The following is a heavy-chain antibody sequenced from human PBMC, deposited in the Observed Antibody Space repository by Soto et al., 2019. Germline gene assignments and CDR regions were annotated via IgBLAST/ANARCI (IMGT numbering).Heavy chain of an antibody. CDR2: ISYDGDNE. D-gene: IGHD2-2*01. J-gene: IGHJ4*02. CDR3: AKDGGRLSCNSPGCSAKNLDY. Sequence: PGGSLRLSCAPSGFGFSNFTMQWVRQAPGKGLEWLAIISYDGDNEYYADSVRGRFTISRDNSKDTLYLQTNNPRHEETDVYYCAKDGGRLSCNSPGCSAKNLDYCGQGT. V-gene: IGHV3-30*18. CDR1: GFGFSNFT.